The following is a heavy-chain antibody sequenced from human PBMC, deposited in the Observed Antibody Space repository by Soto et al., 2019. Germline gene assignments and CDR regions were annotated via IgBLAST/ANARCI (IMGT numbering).Heavy chain of an antibody. D-gene: IGHD1-26*01. CDR2: INHSGFT. J-gene: IGHJ4*02. CDR3: ARAAVKLGATLFDS. V-gene: IGHV4-34*01. Sequence: SETLSLTCAVSGGSLRGHYWSWIRQSPEKGLEWIGEINHSGFTNYNPTLKSRVTISRDASKNQFSLRLSSMTAADSAVYFCARAAVKLGATLFDSWGQGTLVTVSA. CDR1: GGSLRGHY.